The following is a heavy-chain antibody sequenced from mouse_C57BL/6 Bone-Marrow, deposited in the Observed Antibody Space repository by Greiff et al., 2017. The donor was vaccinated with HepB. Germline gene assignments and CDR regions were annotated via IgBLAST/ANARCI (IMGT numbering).Heavy chain of an antibody. CDR1: EYEFPSHD. J-gene: IGHJ3*01. CDR2: INSDGGST. CDR3: ARPFLTSAWFAY. D-gene: IGHD1-1*01. Sequence: VHVKQSGGGLVQPGESLKLSCESNEYEFPSHDMSWVRKTPEKRLELVAAINSDGGSTYYPDTMERRFIISRDNTKKTLYLQMSSLRSEDTALYYCARPFLTSAWFAYWGQGTLVTVSA. V-gene: IGHV5-2*01.